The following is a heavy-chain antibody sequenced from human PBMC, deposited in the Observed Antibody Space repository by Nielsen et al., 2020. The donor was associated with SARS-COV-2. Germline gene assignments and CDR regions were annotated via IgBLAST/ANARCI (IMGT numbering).Heavy chain of an antibody. CDR1: GFTFSSLW. Sequence: GESLKISCAASGFTFSSLWMSWVRQAPEKGLEWVADIKPDGSEKFYVDSVKGRFTISRDNAKNSLYLQMNSLRAEDTATYFCAKVSRFGEFDWWGQGTLVTVSS. CDR3: AKVSRFGEFDW. J-gene: IGHJ4*02. CDR2: IKPDGSEK. D-gene: IGHD3-10*01. V-gene: IGHV3-7*03.